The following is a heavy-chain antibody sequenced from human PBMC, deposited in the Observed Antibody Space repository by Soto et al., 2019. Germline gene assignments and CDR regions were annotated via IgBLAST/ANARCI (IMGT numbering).Heavy chain of an antibody. J-gene: IGHJ4*02. CDR1: GGSIRSGNYY. D-gene: IGHD4-17*01. CDR2: ISYSGTT. Sequence: PSETLSLTCTVSGGSIRSGNYYWSWIRQPPGKGLEWIGFISYSGTTHYSASLRSRVSISVDTSKNQFSLDLSSVTAADTAVYYCATMGTPVTGLYYFDYWGQGTLVTVSS. V-gene: IGHV4-30-4*01. CDR3: ATMGTPVTGLYYFDY.